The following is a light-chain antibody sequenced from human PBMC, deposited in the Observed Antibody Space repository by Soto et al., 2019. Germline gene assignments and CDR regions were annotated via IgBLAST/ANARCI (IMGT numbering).Light chain of an antibody. CDR2: EVS. CDR3: CSYAGSSTFYV. J-gene: IGLJ1*01. V-gene: IGLV2-23*02. CDR1: SSDVGSYNL. Sequence: QYALTQPASVSGSPGQSITVSCTGTSSDVGSYNLVSWYQQHPGKAPKLMIYEVSKRPSGVSNRFSGSKSGNTASLTISGLQAEDQAASYCCSYAGSSTFYVFRTGTKVPVL.